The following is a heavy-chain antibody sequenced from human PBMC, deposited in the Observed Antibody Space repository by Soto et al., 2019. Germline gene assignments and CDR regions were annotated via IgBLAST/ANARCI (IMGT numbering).Heavy chain of an antibody. Sequence: SETLSLTCAVSGYSISSGCYWGWIRQPPGKGLEWIGSIYHSGSTYYNPSLKSRVTISVDTSKNQFSLKLSSVTAADTAVYYCARVQYYDFWSGYYTGNWFDPWGQGTLVTVSS. D-gene: IGHD3-3*01. CDR2: IYHSGST. V-gene: IGHV4-38-2*01. CDR1: GYSISSGCY. J-gene: IGHJ5*02. CDR3: ARVQYYDFWSGYYTGNWFDP.